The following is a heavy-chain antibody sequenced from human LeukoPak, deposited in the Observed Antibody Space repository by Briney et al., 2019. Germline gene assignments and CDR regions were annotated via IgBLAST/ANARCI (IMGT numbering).Heavy chain of an antibody. V-gene: IGHV3-49*04. CDR2: IRSKAYGGTT. Sequence: PGGSLRLSCAASGITVSSNYMSWVRQAPGKGLEWVGFIRSKAYGGTTEYAASVKGRFTISRDDSKSIAYLQMNSLKTEDTAVYYCTRDGGSYYYYYYMDVWGKGTTVTVSS. CDR3: TRDGGSYYYYYYMDV. J-gene: IGHJ6*03. D-gene: IGHD1-26*01. CDR1: GITVSSNY.